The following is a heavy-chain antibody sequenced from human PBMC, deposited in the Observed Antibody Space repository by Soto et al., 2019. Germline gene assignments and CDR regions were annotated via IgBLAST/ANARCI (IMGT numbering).Heavy chain of an antibody. V-gene: IGHV3-66*01. CDR3: ARVDSSGPFFDY. CDR1: GFTVSSNY. J-gene: IGHJ4*02. D-gene: IGHD3-22*01. Sequence: PGGSLRLSCAASGFTVSSNYMSWVRQAPGKGLEWVSAIYSGGSTYYADSVKGRFTISRDNSKNTLYLQMNSLRAEDTAVYYCARVDSSGPFFDYWGQGTLVTVSS. CDR2: IYSGGST.